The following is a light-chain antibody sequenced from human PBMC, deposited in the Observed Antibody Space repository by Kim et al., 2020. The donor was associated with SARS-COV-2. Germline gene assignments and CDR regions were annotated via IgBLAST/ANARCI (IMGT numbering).Light chain of an antibody. Sequence: DIQMTQSTSTLSASVGDTVTITCRASRNIDTWLAWYQQKPGKAPKLLIYKASSLKSGVPSRFSGSGSGTEFTLTTSSLQPDDFATYYCQQYRSYPWTFGQGTKVDIK. V-gene: IGKV1-5*03. CDR2: KAS. J-gene: IGKJ1*01. CDR3: QQYRSYPWT. CDR1: RNIDTW.